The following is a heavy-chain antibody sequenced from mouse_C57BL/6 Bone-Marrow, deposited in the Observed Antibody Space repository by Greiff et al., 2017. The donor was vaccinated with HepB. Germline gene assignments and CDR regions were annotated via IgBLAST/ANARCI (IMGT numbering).Heavy chain of an antibody. CDR3: TEEGYSGDY. CDR2: IRLKTDNYAT. V-gene: IGHV6-3*01. D-gene: IGHD2-3*01. CDR1: GFTFSNYW. Sequence: EVKVEESGGGLVQPGGSMKLSCVASGFTFSNYWMNWVRQSPGKGLEWVAQIRLKTDNYATHYAESVKGRFTISRDDSKSSVYLKMNNLRAEDTGIYYCTEEGYSGDYWGQGTTLTVSS. J-gene: IGHJ2*01.